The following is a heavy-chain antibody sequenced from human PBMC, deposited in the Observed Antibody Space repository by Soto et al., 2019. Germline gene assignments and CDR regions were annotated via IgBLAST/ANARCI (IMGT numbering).Heavy chain of an antibody. CDR3: AXXXRXXDWLFPNNWFDP. D-gene: IGHD3-9*01. J-gene: IGHJ5*02. Sequence: QVQLVQSGAEVKKPGSSVKVSCKASGGTFINYTISWVRQAPGQGLEWMGRIIPILGIANYAQKFQGRVTITADKSTSTAYMELSSLTSEDTAVXXCAXXXRXXDWLFPNNWFDPWGQGTLVTVSS. V-gene: IGHV1-69*02. CDR2: IIPILGIA. CDR1: GGTFINYT.